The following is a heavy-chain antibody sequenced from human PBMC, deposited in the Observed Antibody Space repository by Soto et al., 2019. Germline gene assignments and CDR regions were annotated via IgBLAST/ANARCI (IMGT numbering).Heavy chain of an antibody. D-gene: IGHD4-17*01. CDR2: IYSGGTT. J-gene: IGHJ5*02. Sequence: EVQLVESGGGLVQPGGSLRLSCAASGFTVNNNYMTWVRQAPGKGLEWVSVIYSGGTTYYADSLKGRFTISRDNSKNTLYLQMNNLRAEDTAVYYCARAPTGAWGQGTLVTVSS. V-gene: IGHV3-66*01. CDR3: ARAPTGA. CDR1: GFTVNNNY.